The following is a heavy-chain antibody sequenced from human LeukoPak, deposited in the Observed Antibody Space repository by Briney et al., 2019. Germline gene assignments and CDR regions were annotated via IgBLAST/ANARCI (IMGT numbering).Heavy chain of an antibody. J-gene: IGHJ6*02. CDR1: GFTFSSYW. V-gene: IGHV3-7*01. CDR2: IKQDGNEK. Sequence: PGGSLRLSCVASGFTFSSYWMSWVRQAPGKGLEWVANIKQDGNEKYYVDSVKGRFTISRDNAKNSLYLQMNSLRAEDTAVYYCARDGIPYSSGWYASYYYGMDVWGQGTTVTVSS. D-gene: IGHD6-19*01. CDR3: ARDGIPYSSGWYASYYYGMDV.